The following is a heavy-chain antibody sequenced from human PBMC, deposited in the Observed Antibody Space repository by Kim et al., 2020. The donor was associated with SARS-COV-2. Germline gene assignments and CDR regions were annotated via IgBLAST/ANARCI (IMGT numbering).Heavy chain of an antibody. CDR2: IYYSGST. J-gene: IGHJ4*02. CDR3: ARPQSPFCTSCYWGY. CDR1: GGSISSSSYY. D-gene: IGHD2-2*01. V-gene: IGHV4-39*01. Sequence: SETLSLTCTVSGGSISSSSYYWGWIRQPPGKGLEWIGSIYYSGSTYYNPSLKSRVTISVDTSKNQFSLKLSSVTAADTAVYYCARPQSPFCTSCYWGYWGQGTLVTVSS.